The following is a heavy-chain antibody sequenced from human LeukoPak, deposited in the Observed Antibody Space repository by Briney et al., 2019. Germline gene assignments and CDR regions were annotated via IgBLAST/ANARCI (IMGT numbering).Heavy chain of an antibody. CDR2: IYYSGST. CDR3: ARRESIAVAGKEFDY. V-gene: IGHV4-39*01. Sequence: PSETLSLTCTVSGGPISSSSYYWGWIRQPPGKGLDWIGSIYYSGSTYYNPSLKSRVTISVDTSKNQFSLKLSSVTAADTAVYYCARRESIAVAGKEFDYWGQGTLVTVSS. J-gene: IGHJ4*02. D-gene: IGHD6-19*01. CDR1: GGPISSSSYY.